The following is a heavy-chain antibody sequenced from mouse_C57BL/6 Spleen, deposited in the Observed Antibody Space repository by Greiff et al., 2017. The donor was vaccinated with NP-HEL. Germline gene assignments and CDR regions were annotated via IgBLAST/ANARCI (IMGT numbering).Heavy chain of an antibody. V-gene: IGHV1-69*01. CDR2: IDPSDSYT. Sequence: VQLQQSGAELVMPGASVKLSCKASGYTFTSYWMHWVKQRPGQGLEWIGEIDPSDSYTNYNQKFKGKSTLTVDKSSSTAYMQLSSLTSEDSAVYYCARGFYYGSSLWFAYWGQGTLVTVSA. CDR1: GYTFTSYW. CDR3: ARGFYYGSSLWFAY. D-gene: IGHD1-1*01. J-gene: IGHJ3*01.